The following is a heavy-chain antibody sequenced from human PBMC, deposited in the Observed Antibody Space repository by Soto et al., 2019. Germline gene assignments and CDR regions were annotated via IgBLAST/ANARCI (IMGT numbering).Heavy chain of an antibody. CDR3: ARGNHRWLQLWYFDL. J-gene: IGHJ2*01. CDR1: GGTFSNYP. Sequence: QVQLVQSGAEVKKPGSSVKVSCKASGGTFSNYPISWVRQAPGQGLEWMGGIIPIFGTVNYAQKFQGRVTITADESTSTACMGLSSLRSEDTAVYYCARGNHRWLQLWYFDLWGRGTLVTVSS. CDR2: IIPIFGTV. D-gene: IGHD5-12*01. V-gene: IGHV1-69*12.